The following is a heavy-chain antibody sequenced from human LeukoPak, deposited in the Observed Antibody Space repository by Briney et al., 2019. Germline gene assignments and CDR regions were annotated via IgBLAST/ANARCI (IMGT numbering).Heavy chain of an antibody. Sequence: PSETLSLTCAVYGGSFSGYYWSWIRQPPGKGLGWIGEINHSGSTNYNPSLKSRVTISVDTSKNQFSLKLSSVTAADAAVYYCASGYDYGGNSGYWGQGTLVTVSS. CDR1: GGSFSGYY. CDR3: ASGYDYGGNSGY. J-gene: IGHJ4*02. V-gene: IGHV4-34*01. D-gene: IGHD4-23*01. CDR2: INHSGST.